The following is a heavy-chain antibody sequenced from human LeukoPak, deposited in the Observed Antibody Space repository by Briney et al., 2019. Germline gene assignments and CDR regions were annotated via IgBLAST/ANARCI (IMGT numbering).Heavy chain of an antibody. CDR3: ARDTTVASGLQF. Sequence: PSETLSLTCTVCGGFISTYSWTWVRQSPGKGLEWIGSVVTTTTNYSPALRSRVAISVHTSKNQFSLRLESVTTADTAVYYCARDTTVASGLQFWGQGALVTVSS. CDR2: VVTTTT. D-gene: IGHD1-14*01. V-gene: IGHV4-4*07. CDR1: GGFISTYS. J-gene: IGHJ4*02.